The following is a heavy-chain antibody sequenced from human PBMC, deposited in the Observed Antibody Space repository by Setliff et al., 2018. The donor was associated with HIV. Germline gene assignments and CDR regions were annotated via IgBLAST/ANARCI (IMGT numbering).Heavy chain of an antibody. CDR1: SGSFSGYR. Sequence: SETLSLTCAVYSGSFSGYRWTWIRQPPGKGLEWIGEINHRGSTTYNPSLRSRVTISVDTSKNQFSLKLNSVTAADTAVYYCARGDYYDSTGYEVLDSWGRGTLVTVSS. CDR3: ARGDYYDSTGYEVLDS. V-gene: IGHV4-34*01. CDR2: INHRGST. J-gene: IGHJ4*02. D-gene: IGHD3-22*01.